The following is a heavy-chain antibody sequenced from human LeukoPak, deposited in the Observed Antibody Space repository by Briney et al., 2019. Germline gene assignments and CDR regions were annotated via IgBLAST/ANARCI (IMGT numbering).Heavy chain of an antibody. D-gene: IGHD3-22*01. CDR3: ASPNPATSSYHYDSSGDFDY. CDR2: INSDGSST. Sequence: PGGSLRLSCAASGFTFSSYWMHWVRQAPGKGLVWVSRINSDGSSTSYADSVKGRFTISRDNAKNTLYLQMNSLRAEDTAVYYCASPNPATSSYHYDSSGDFDYWGQGTLVTVSS. CDR1: GFTFSSYW. V-gene: IGHV3-74*01. J-gene: IGHJ4*02.